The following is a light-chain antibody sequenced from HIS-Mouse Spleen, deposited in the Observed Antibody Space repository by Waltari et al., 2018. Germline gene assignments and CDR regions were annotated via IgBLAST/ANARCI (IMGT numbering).Light chain of an antibody. J-gene: IGKJ4*01. Sequence: QSTWAPSTLSASVGDRVTITCRASQSISSWLAWYQQKPGKAPKLLIYKASSLESGVPSRFSGSGSGTEFTLTISSLQPDDFATYYCQQYNSYLTFGGGTKVEIK. V-gene: IGKV1-5*03. CDR1: QSISSW. CDR3: QQYNSYLT. CDR2: KAS.